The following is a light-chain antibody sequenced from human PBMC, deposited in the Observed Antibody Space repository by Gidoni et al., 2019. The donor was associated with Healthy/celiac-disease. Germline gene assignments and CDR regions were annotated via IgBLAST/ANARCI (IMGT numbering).Light chain of an antibody. CDR2: EVS. Sequence: QSALTQPASVSGSPGPAITISCTGTSSDVGSYNLVSWYQQHPGKAPNLMIYEVSKRPSGVSNRFSGSKSGNTASLTISGLQADDEADYYCCSYAGSSTSHVVFGGGTKLTVL. CDR1: SSDVGSYNL. J-gene: IGLJ2*01. V-gene: IGLV2-23*02. CDR3: CSYAGSSTSHVV.